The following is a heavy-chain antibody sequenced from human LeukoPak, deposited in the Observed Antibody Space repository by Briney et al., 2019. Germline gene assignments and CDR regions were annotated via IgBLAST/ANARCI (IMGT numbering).Heavy chain of an antibody. V-gene: IGHV3-9*01. CDR3: AKDNRRHYTSGPNPDSLH. Sequence: GGSLRLSCAGSGFIFNNYAMHWVRQPPGKGLEWVSGIRWNSGTIDYADSVRGRFTISRDDAKNSLYLQMDSLRVEDTAFYYCAKDNRRHYTSGPNPDSLHWGQGALVTVSS. J-gene: IGHJ4*02. D-gene: IGHD6-19*01. CDR2: IRWNSGTI. CDR1: GFIFNNYA.